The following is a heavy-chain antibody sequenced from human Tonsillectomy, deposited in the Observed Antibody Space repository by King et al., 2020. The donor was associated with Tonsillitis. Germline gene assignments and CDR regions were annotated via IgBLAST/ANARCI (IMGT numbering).Heavy chain of an antibody. Sequence: LQLVQSGAEMKKPGSSVRVSCEASGDTLTGYTINWVRQAPGQGLEWMGRFIPILGIADYSQNWQGRVMFTADKSTGTAYMELSSLRSDDTAVYYCARSLSALWFFDYWGQGTLVTVSS. CDR1: GDTLTGYT. J-gene: IGHJ4*02. V-gene: IGHV1-69*09. CDR3: ARSLSALWFFDY. CDR2: FIPILGIA. D-gene: IGHD3-10*01.